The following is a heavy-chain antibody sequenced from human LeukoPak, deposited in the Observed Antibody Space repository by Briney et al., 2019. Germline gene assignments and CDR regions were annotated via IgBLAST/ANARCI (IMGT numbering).Heavy chain of an antibody. CDR2: ISSSGSTI. D-gene: IGHD3-10*02. Sequence: GGSLRLSCVASGFTLSSYEMNWVRQAPRKGLEWVSYISSSGSTIYYADSVKGRFTISRDNAKNSLYLQMNSLRAEDTAVYYCAELGITMIGGVWGKGTTVTISS. J-gene: IGHJ6*04. CDR3: AELGITMIGGV. CDR1: GFTLSSYE. V-gene: IGHV3-48*03.